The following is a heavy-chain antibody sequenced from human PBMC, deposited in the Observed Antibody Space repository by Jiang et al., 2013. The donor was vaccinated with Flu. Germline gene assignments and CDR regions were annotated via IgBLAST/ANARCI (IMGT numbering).Heavy chain of an antibody. CDR1: GFTLRSYS. V-gene: IGHV3-48*01. Sequence: VQLLESGGDLLQPGGSLRLSCAASGFTLRSYSMNWVRQAPGKGLEWVSFISGSGNTIYYADTVKGRFTISRDNARNSVSLEMNSLRVEDTAVYYCVRDVNDYGDYPDWFFDLWGLAPWSLSPQ. CDR3: VRDVNDYGDYPDWFFDL. J-gene: IGHJ2*01. D-gene: IGHD4-17*01. CDR2: ISGSGNTI.